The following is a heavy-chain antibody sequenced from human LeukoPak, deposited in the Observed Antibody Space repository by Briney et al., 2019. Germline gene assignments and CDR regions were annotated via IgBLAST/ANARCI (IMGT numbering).Heavy chain of an antibody. V-gene: IGHV1-18*01. CDR3: ARGQGASWDTAMVTDH. CDR2: ISTYNGNT. D-gene: IGHD5-18*01. J-gene: IGHJ4*02. CDR1: GYTFTSHG. Sequence: ASVKVFCKASGYTFTSHGISWVRQAPGQGLEWMGWISTYNGNTNYAQKFQGRVTMTTDTSTTTAYMELRSLRSDDTAVYYCARGQGASWDTAMVTDHWGQGTLVTVSS.